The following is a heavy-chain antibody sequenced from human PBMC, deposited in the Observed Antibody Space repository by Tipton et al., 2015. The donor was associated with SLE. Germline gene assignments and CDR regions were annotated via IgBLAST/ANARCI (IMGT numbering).Heavy chain of an antibody. D-gene: IGHD4-17*01. Sequence: SLRLSCVASGFTFDDYAMGWVRQAPGKGLEWVSGINWNGYRAAYVDSVRGRFTISRDNGKNSLYLEMNSLRAEDTAVYYCARESKDRYGDYEDSWGQGTLVTVSS. CDR3: ARESKDRYGDYEDS. V-gene: IGHV3-20*04. CDR2: INWNGYRA. CDR1: GFTFDDYA. J-gene: IGHJ5*02.